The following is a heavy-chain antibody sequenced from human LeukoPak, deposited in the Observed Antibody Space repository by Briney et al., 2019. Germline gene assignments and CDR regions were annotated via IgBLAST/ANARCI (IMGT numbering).Heavy chain of an antibody. CDR1: GGSISSYY. J-gene: IGHJ6*02. CDR3: ARHYGAVGVSFYYGMDV. Sequence: SETLSLTCTVSGGSISSYYWSWIRQPPGKGLEWIGYIYYSGSTKFNPSLKSRVTISVDTSKNQFSLKLSSVTAADTAMYYCARHYGAVGVSFYYGMDVWGQGTTVTVSS. D-gene: IGHD3-10*01. CDR2: IYYSGST. V-gene: IGHV4-59*08.